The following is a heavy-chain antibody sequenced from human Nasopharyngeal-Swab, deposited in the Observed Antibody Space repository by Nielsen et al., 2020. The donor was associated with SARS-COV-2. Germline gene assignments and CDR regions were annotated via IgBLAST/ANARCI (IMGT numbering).Heavy chain of an antibody. D-gene: IGHD5-18*01. Sequence: ASVKVSCKASGYTFTGYYMHWVRQAPGQGLEWVGWINPNSGGTNYAQKFQGWVTMTRDTSINTAYMELSRLRSDDTAVYFCARGIAAMVTGPSWGQGTLVTVSS. CDR3: ARGIAAMVTGPS. V-gene: IGHV1-2*04. CDR2: INPNSGGT. CDR1: GYTFTGYY. J-gene: IGHJ5*02.